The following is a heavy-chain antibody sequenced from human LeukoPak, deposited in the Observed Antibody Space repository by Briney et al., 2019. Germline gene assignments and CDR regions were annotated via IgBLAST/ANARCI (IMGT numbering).Heavy chain of an antibody. CDR1: GFTFSSYS. Sequence: GGSLRLSCAASGFTFSSYSMSWVRQAPGKGLEWVSGISGTGGGTYYADFVKGRFTISRDNSKNTLYLQMNSLRAEDTAIYYCAKRRIVGTTRDAFDIWGQGTMVTVSS. D-gene: IGHD1-26*01. V-gene: IGHV3-23*01. J-gene: IGHJ3*02. CDR2: ISGTGGGT. CDR3: AKRRIVGTTRDAFDI.